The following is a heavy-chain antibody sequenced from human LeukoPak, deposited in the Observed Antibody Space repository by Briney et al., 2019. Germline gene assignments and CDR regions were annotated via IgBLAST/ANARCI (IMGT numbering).Heavy chain of an antibody. Sequence: GASVKVSCKASGYTLTSLDISWVRQANGQGLEWLGWMNPKNGNTGYAQKFRGRVTITRDTSESIAYMELSGLRSDDTAVYYCARVHPGYKSAFLRAFDMWGQGTMVIVSS. J-gene: IGHJ3*02. D-gene: IGHD1-14*01. CDR1: GYTLTSLD. CDR3: ARVHPGYKSAFLRAFDM. CDR2: MNPKNGNT. V-gene: IGHV1-8*03.